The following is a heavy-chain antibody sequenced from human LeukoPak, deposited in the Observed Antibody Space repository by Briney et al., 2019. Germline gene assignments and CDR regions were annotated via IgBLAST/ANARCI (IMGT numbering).Heavy chain of an antibody. J-gene: IGHJ4*02. CDR1: GFTFSSYW. CDR3: ARDSREIAVAVRLRY. Sequence: PGGSLRLSCAASGFTFSSYWMSWVRQAPGKGLEWVANIKQDGSGKYYVDSVKGRFTISRDNAKNSLYLQMNSLRAEDTAVYYCARDSREIAVAVRLRYWGQGTLVTVSS. CDR2: IKQDGSGK. V-gene: IGHV3-7*01. D-gene: IGHD6-19*01.